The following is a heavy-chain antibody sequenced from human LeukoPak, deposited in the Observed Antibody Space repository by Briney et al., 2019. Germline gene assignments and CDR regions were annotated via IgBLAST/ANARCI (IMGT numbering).Heavy chain of an antibody. CDR2: IYYSGST. Sequence: SETLSLTCTVSGGSISSYYWSWIRQPPWKGLEWIGYIYYSGSTNYNPSLKSRVTMSVDTSKNQFSLKLSSVTAADTAVYYCARGPPPDFDCWGQGTLVTVSS. J-gene: IGHJ4*02. CDR3: ARGPPPDFDC. V-gene: IGHV4-59*12. CDR1: GGSISSYY.